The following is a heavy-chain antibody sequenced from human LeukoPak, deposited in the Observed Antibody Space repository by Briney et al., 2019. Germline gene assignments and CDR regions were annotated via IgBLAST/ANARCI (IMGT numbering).Heavy chain of an antibody. CDR2: IYSGGNT. CDR3: ARGGSGNDY. J-gene: IGHJ4*02. D-gene: IGHD3-10*01. Sequence: GGSLRLPCAASGFSVSSNYMSWVCQAPGKGLEWVSLIYSGGNTYYADSVKGRFSISRDNSKNTVYLEMNSLRVEDTAVYYCARGGSGNDYWGQGTLVTVSS. CDR1: GFSVSSNY. V-gene: IGHV3-66*01.